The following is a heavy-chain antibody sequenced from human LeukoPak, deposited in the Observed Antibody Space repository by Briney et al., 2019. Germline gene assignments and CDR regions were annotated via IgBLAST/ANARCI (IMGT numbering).Heavy chain of an antibody. J-gene: IGHJ6*03. CDR3: ANEAIRGYYYYNMDV. Sequence: SETLSLTCTVSGDSISSGDYYWSWLRQPAGKGLEWIGRISSSGSTNYNPSLKSRVTISVDTSKNQFSLKLSSVTAADTAVYYCANEAIRGYYYYNMDVWGKGTTVTISS. CDR1: GDSISSGDYY. D-gene: IGHD2-2*02. CDR2: ISSSGST. V-gene: IGHV4-61*02.